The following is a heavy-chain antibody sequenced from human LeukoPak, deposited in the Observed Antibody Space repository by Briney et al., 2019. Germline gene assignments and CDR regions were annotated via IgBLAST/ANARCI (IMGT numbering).Heavy chain of an antibody. Sequence: ASVKVSCKTSGYTFTSYHITWVRQAPGQGLEWMGWITSYDGNTISAQKFQGRVTMTTDTSTSTAYMELRSLRSDDTAVYYCARYKHHNYFDYWGQGTLVTVSS. CDR1: GYTFTSYH. CDR3: ARYKHHNYFDY. CDR2: ITSYDGNT. V-gene: IGHV1-18*01. J-gene: IGHJ4*02. D-gene: IGHD1-1*01.